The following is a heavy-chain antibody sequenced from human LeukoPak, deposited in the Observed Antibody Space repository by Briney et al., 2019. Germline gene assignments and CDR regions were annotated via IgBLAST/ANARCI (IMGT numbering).Heavy chain of an antibody. J-gene: IGHJ4*02. CDR2: ISRSGGST. CDR1: GYTVTSYA. Sequence: PGGSLKLSCTASGYTVTSYAMSWVRQAPGKGLEWVSSISRSGGSTYYADYVKGRFTISRDNSKNTLYLQMNSLRAEDTAVYYCARVSVQGYYFDYWGQGTLVAVSS. CDR3: ARVSVQGYYFDY. V-gene: IGHV3-23*01. D-gene: IGHD1-1*01.